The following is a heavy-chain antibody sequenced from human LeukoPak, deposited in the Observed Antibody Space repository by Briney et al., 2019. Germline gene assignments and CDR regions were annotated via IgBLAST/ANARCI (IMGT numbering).Heavy chain of an antibody. V-gene: IGHV1-2*02. J-gene: IGHJ1*01. CDR1: GYTFTRYY. Sequence: ASVKVSCKASGYTFTRYYMHWVRQAPGQGLDWMGWINPYSGGTNYPQKLQGRVTMTRHTSISTEYMELSRLRSDDTAVYYCARTAHCGGDCYSDFQHWGQGTLVTVSS. CDR2: INPYSGGT. CDR3: ARTAHCGGDCYSDFQH. D-gene: IGHD2-21*01.